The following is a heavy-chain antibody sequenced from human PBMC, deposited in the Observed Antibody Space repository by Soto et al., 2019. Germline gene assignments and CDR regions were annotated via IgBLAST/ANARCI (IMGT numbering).Heavy chain of an antibody. D-gene: IGHD6-19*01. CDR3: AKGPHTNVGWPYYFES. J-gene: IGHJ4*02. CDR2: SSPRGDTI. CDR1: GFSLANYP. Sequence: WGSLSLSCVASGFSLANYPMNWVRQTPGKGLEWISYSSPRGDTIYYADSVEGRFTISRDNARNSLSLHMSSLRDEDSALYYCAKGPHTNVGWPYYFESWGQGVPVTVSS. V-gene: IGHV3-48*02.